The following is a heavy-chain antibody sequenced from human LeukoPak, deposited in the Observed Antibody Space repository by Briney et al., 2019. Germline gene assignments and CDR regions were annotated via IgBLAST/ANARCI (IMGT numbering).Heavy chain of an antibody. J-gene: IGHJ4*02. CDR3: ARGVRGVIVIHVEDYFDY. V-gene: IGHV4-39*07. CDR1: GGSISSSSYY. D-gene: IGHD3-16*02. Sequence: SETLSLTCTVSGGSISSSSYYWGWIRQPPGKGLEWIGSIYYSGSTYYNPSLKSRVTISVDTSKNQFSLKLSSVTAADTAVYYCARGVRGVIVIHVEDYFDYWGQGTLVTVSS. CDR2: IYYSGST.